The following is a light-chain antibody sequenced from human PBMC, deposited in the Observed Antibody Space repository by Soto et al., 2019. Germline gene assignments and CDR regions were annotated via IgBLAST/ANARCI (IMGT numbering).Light chain of an antibody. J-gene: IGKJ1*01. CDR3: QQYNSYWT. CDR1: QSIARW. CDR2: DAS. V-gene: IGKV1-5*01. Sequence: DLQMTQSPSTLSASVGDRVTITCRASQSIARWVAWYQQKPGKAPKLLIYDASNLESGVPSRFSGSGSRTEFTLTIISLQPDDFATYYCQQYNSYWTFGPGTKVEIK.